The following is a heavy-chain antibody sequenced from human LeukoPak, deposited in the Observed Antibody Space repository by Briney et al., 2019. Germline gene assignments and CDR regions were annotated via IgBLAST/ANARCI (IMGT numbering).Heavy chain of an antibody. CDR3: ARDQEWLRWRGSDFDY. CDR1: GYTFTGYY. D-gene: IGHD5-12*01. CDR2: INPNSGGT. V-gene: IGHV1-2*02. Sequence: ASVKVSCKASGYTFTGYYMHWVRQAPGQGLGWMGGINPNSGGTNYAQKFQGRVTMTRDTSISTAYMELSRLRTDDTDGYYCARDQEWLRWRGSDFDYWGQGTLVTVSS. J-gene: IGHJ4*02.